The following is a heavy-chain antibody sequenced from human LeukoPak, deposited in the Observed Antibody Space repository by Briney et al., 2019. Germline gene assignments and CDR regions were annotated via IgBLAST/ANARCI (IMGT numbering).Heavy chain of an antibody. V-gene: IGHV3-23*01. CDR2: ITSNGGNT. D-gene: IGHD1-26*01. Sequence: PGGSLRLSCAASGFTFSGYSMTWVRQAPGKGLEWVSLITSNGGNTYYADSVKGRFTISRDNSKNTLYLQMNSLRAEVTAVYYCVKRATVGAPSPLFDYWGQGTLVTVSS. CDR3: VKRATVGAPSPLFDY. J-gene: IGHJ4*02. CDR1: GFTFSGYS.